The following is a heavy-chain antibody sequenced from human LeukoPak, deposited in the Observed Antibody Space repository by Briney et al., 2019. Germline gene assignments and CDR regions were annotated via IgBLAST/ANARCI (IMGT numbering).Heavy chain of an antibody. Sequence: PSETLSLTCTVSGYSISSGYYWGWIRQPPGKGLEWIGYIYYSGSTNYNPSLKSRVTISVDTSKNQFSLKLSSVTAADTAVYYALGAPSWYSSSSDAFDIWGQGTMVTVSS. J-gene: IGHJ3*02. CDR1: GYSISSGYY. D-gene: IGHD6-13*01. CDR3: LGAPSWYSSSSDAFDI. V-gene: IGHV4-61*01. CDR2: IYYSGST.